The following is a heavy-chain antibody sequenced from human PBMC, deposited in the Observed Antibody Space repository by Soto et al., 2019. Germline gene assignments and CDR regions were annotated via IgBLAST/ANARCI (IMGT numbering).Heavy chain of an antibody. CDR2: ISAYNGNT. J-gene: IGHJ5*02. V-gene: IGHV1-18*01. CDR3: SRAPTYSSGWYARFDP. CDR1: GYTFTSYG. Sequence: QVQLVQSGAEVKKPGASVKVSCKASGYTFTSYGISWVRQAPGQGLEWMGWISAYNGNTNYAQKLQGRVSMTTDTFTSTAYMELSSLISDGTAVYYCSRAPTYSSGWYARFDPWGQGTLVTVSS. D-gene: IGHD6-19*01.